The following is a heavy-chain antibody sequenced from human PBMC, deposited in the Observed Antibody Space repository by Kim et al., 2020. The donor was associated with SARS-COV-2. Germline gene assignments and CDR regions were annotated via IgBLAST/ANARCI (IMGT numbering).Heavy chain of an antibody. CDR3: AKYYYDSTGQASPGH. Sequence: DSVKGRFTISRDNSKNTLYLQMNSLRAEDTAVYYCAKYYYDSTGQASPGHWGQGTLVTVSS. J-gene: IGHJ1*01. D-gene: IGHD3-22*01. V-gene: IGHV3-23*01.